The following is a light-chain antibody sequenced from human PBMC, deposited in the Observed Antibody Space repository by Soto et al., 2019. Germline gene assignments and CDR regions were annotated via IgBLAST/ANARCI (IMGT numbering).Light chain of an antibody. V-gene: IGKV3-20*01. CDR2: GAS. J-gene: IGKJ4*01. Sequence: EIVLTQSPGTLSLSPAETATLSCRASQTVNSDYVAWYQQKPGQAPRILISGASNRATGIPDRFSGSGSGTDFILPISRLEPEDFAMYYCQQYGGSPLVTFGGGTKVEIK. CDR1: QTVNSDY. CDR3: QQYGGSPLVT.